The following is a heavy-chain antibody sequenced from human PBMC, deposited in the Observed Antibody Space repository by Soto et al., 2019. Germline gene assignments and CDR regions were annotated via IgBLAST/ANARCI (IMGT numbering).Heavy chain of an antibody. V-gene: IGHV1-18*04. CDR2: ISAYNGNT. Sequence: ASVKGSCKASGYTFTSYGISWVRQAPGQGLEWMGWISAYNGNTNYAQKLQGRVTMTTDTSTSTAYMELRSLRSDDTAVYYCAREANYYDSCGYCDYWGQGTLVTVSS. J-gene: IGHJ4*02. D-gene: IGHD3-22*01. CDR1: GYTFTSYG. CDR3: AREANYYDSCGYCDY.